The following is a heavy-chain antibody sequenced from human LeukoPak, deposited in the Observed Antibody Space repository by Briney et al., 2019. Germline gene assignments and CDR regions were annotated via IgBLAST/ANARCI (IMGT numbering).Heavy chain of an antibody. CDR1: GGSFSGYY. D-gene: IGHD5-12*01. J-gene: IGHJ4*02. CDR2: INHSGST. Sequence: PSETLSLTCAVYGGSFSGYYWSWIRQPPGKGLEWIGEINHSGSTNYNPSLKSRVTISVDTSKNQFSLKLSSVTAADTAVYYCARGRSGYRVTGYSDYWGQGTLVTVSS. CDR3: ARGRSGYRVTGYSDY. V-gene: IGHV4-34*01.